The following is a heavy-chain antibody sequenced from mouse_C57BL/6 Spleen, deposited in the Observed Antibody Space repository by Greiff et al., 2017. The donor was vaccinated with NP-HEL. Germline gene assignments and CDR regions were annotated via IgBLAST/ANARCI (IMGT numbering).Heavy chain of an antibody. V-gene: IGHV3-6*01. Sequence: EVKLQESGPGLVKPSQSLSLTCSVTGYSITSGYYWNWIRQFPGNKLEWMGYISYDGSNNYNPSLKNRISITRDTSKNQFFLKLNSVTTEDTATYYCAALYDYGFAYWGQGTLVTVSA. CDR3: AALYDYGFAY. CDR1: GYSITSGYY. D-gene: IGHD2-4*01. J-gene: IGHJ3*01. CDR2: ISYDGSN.